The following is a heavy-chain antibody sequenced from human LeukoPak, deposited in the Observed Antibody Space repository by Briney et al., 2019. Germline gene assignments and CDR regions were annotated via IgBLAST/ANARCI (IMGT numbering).Heavy chain of an antibody. V-gene: IGHV1-69*04. CDR1: GGTFSSYA. Sequence: SVKVSCKASGGTFSSYAISWVRQAPGQGLEWMGRIIPISGIANYAQKFQGRVTITADKSTSTAYMELSSLRSEDTAVYYCASGGPDIVVVPAAAYFDYWGRGTLVTVSS. J-gene: IGHJ4*02. CDR3: ASGGPDIVVVPAAAYFDY. CDR2: IIPISGIA. D-gene: IGHD2-2*01.